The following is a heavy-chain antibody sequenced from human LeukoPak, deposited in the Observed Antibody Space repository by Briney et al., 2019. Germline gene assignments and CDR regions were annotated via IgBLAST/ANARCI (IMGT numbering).Heavy chain of an antibody. V-gene: IGHV3-23*01. CDR1: GFTFSSYA. CDR3: ANGLAYCGGDCSSFDY. D-gene: IGHD2-21*02. J-gene: IGHJ4*02. CDR2: ISGSGGST. Sequence: SGGSLRLSCAASGFTFSSYAMSWVRQAPGKGLEWVSAISGSGGSTYYADSVKGRFTISRDNSKNTLYLQMNGLRAEDTAVYYCANGLAYCGGDCSSFDYWGQGTLVTVSS.